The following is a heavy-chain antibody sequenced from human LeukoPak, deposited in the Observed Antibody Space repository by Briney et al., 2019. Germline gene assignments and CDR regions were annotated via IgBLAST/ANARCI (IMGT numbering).Heavy chain of an antibody. CDR2: TYTGGST. Sequence: SETLSLTCTVSSGSISSYYWSWIRRPAGKGLEWIGRTYTGGSTNYNPSLKSRVTMSVDTSKNQFSLKLSSVTAADTAVYYCARGHSSWDYWGQGTLVTVSS. V-gene: IGHV4-4*07. J-gene: IGHJ4*02. D-gene: IGHD6-13*01. CDR3: ARGHSSWDY. CDR1: SGSISSYY.